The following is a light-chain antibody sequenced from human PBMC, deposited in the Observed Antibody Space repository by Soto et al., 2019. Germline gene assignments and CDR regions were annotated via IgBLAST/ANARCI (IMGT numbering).Light chain of an antibody. Sequence: EIVLTQSPGPLSLSPGERATLSCRASQTISSGYLAWYQKKPGQSPRLLIYGASSRAIGIPDRFSGSGFGTEFTLTISSLQSEDFAVYYCQQYKNWPLLGQGTRLEIK. CDR1: QTISSGY. V-gene: IGKV3-20*01. J-gene: IGKJ5*01. CDR2: GAS. CDR3: QQYKNWPL.